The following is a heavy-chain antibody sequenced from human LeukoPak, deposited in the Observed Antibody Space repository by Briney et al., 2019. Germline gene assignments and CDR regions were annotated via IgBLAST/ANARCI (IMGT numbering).Heavy chain of an antibody. D-gene: IGHD2-15*01. CDR2: ISAYNGNT. Sequence: ASVKVSCKASGYTFTGYYMHWVRQAPGQGLEWMGWISAYNGNTNYAQKLQGRVTMTTDTSTSTAYMELRSLRSDDTAVYYCARLTTPDIVVVVARSGYFDYWGQGTLVTVSS. J-gene: IGHJ4*02. V-gene: IGHV1-18*04. CDR3: ARLTTPDIVVVVARSGYFDY. CDR1: GYTFTGYY.